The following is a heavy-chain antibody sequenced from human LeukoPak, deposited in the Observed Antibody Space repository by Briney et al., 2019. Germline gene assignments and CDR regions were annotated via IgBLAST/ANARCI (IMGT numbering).Heavy chain of an antibody. V-gene: IGHV2-5*01. J-gene: IGHJ4*02. CDR1: GFSLSTSGVG. CDR3: AHRSQVLVGATALYYFDY. D-gene: IGHD1-26*01. CDR2: IYWNDDK. Sequence: SGPTLVNPTQTLTLTCTFSGFSLSTSGVGVGWIRQPPGKALEWLALIYWNDDKRYSPSLKSRLTITKDTSKNQVVLTMTNMDPVDTATYYCAHRSQVLVGATALYYFDYWGQGTLVTISS.